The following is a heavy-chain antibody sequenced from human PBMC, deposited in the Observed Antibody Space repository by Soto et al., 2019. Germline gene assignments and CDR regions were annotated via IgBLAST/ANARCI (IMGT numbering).Heavy chain of an antibody. CDR2: IYYSGSP. D-gene: IGHD3-10*01. J-gene: IGHJ6*02. CDR3: AKDPVSITFYGWSGMEV. Sequence: PSETLSLTCTVSGGSISSGDYYWSWIRQPPGKGLEWIGYIYYSGSPYYNPSLKSRVTISIDTSKNQFSLNLSSATAADTAVYYCAKDPVSITFYGWSGMEVWAEGPRSPS. V-gene: IGHV4-30-4*01. CDR1: GGSISSGDYY.